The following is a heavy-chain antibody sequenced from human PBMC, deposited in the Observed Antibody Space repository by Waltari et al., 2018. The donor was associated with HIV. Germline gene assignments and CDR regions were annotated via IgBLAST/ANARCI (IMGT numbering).Heavy chain of an antibody. CDR3: ARGSWDYVWGSYQTIRYFDY. D-gene: IGHD3-16*02. CDR2: IIPIFGTA. J-gene: IGHJ4*02. V-gene: IGHV1-69*01. Sequence: QVQLVQSGAEVKKPGSSVKVSCKASGGTFSSYAISWVRQAPGQGLEWMGGIIPIFGTANDAQEFQGRVTITAEESMSTAYMELSSLRSEDTAVYYCARGSWDYVWGSYQTIRYFDYWGQGTLVTVSS. CDR1: GGTFSSYA.